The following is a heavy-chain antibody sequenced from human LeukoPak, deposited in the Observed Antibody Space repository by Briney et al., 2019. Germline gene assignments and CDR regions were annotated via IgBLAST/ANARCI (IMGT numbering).Heavy chain of an antibody. CDR3: AKDATPESSGYMDV. CDR2: ISWNSGSI. Sequence: SLKISCAASGFTFDDYAMHWVRQAPGKGLEWVSGISWNSGSIGYADSVKGRFTIPRDNAKNSLYLQMNSLRAEDMALYYCAKDATPESSGYMDVWGKGTTVTVSS. D-gene: IGHD3-10*01. V-gene: IGHV3-9*03. CDR1: GFTFDDYA. J-gene: IGHJ6*03.